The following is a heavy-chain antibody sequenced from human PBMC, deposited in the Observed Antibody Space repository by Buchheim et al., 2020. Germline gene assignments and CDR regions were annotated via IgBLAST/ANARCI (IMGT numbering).Heavy chain of an antibody. Sequence: EVQLLESGGGLVQPGGSLRLSCAASGFTFNIYAMTWVRQVPGKGLEWVSAISGSGDRTYYSDSGRGRFTISRDNAKNSLYLQMNSLRAEDTAVYYCGGWGWFYYYYGMDVWGQGTT. CDR3: GGWGWFYYYYGMDV. J-gene: IGHJ6*02. D-gene: IGHD3-10*01. V-gene: IGHV3-23*01. CDR1: GFTFNIYA. CDR2: ISGSGDRT.